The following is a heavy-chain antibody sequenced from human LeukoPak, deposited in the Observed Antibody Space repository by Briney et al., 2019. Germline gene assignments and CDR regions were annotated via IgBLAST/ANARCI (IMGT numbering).Heavy chain of an antibody. V-gene: IGHV3-48*04. Sequence: GGSLRLSCAASGFTFSTYWMSWVRQAPGKGLEWVSYISSSSSTIYYADSVKGRFTISRDNAKNSLYLQMNSLRAEDTAVYYCARDVAAAAGTDAFDIWGQGTMVTVSS. J-gene: IGHJ3*02. D-gene: IGHD6-13*01. CDR3: ARDVAAAAGTDAFDI. CDR1: GFTFSTYW. CDR2: ISSSSSTI.